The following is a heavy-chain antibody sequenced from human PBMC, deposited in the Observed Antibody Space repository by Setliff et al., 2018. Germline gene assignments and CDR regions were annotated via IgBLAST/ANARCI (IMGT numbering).Heavy chain of an antibody. D-gene: IGHD5-18*01. Sequence: PSETLSLTCTVSGGSISSYYWSWIRQPPGKGLEWIGYIYYSGSTNYNPSLKSRVTMSVDTSKNQFSLKLSSVTAADTAVYYCARENSYGPYYYYYYMDVWGKGTTVTVSS. V-gene: IGHV4-59*12. J-gene: IGHJ6*03. CDR1: GGSISSYY. CDR2: IYYSGST. CDR3: ARENSYGPYYYYYYMDV.